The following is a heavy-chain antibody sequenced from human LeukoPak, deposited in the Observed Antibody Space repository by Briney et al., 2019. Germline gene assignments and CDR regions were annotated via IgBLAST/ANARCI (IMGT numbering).Heavy chain of an antibody. CDR2: ISSGSGNT. V-gene: IGHV1-3*01. CDR3: VRDQGANLLWY. Sequence: ASVKVSCKASGYTFTGYAVHCVRQAPGQRLEWMGHISSGSGNTKYSQKFQGRVTFTRDTSATTVYMELSSLRSEETAVYYCVRDQGANLLWYWGQGTLVTVSS. D-gene: IGHD4/OR15-4a*01. J-gene: IGHJ4*02. CDR1: GYTFTGYA.